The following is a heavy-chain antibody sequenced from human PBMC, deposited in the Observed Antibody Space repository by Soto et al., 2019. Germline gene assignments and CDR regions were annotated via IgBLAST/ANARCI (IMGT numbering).Heavy chain of an antibody. CDR2: ISTYNGNT. CDR3: ARGLGTNGLDV. V-gene: IGHV1-18*04. CDR1: GYKFTTYG. D-gene: IGHD7-27*01. Sequence: QVHLRQSGAEVKNPGASVKVSCKASGYKFTTYGITWVRQAPGQGLEWLGGISTYNGNTDYAQNLQDRVTMTTETATSTAYLEVRSLTSDDTAVYFCARGLGTNGLDVWGQGTTVTVSS. J-gene: IGHJ6*02.